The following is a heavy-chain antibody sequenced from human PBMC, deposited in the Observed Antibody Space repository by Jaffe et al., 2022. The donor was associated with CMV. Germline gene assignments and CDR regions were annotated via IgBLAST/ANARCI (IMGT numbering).Heavy chain of an antibody. D-gene: IGHD5-12*01. CDR2: INSDGSST. V-gene: IGHV3-74*01. CDR3: ARVRRRLGRWLQEFDY. CDR1: GFTFSSYW. J-gene: IGHJ4*02. Sequence: EVQLVESGGGLVQPGGSLRLSCAASGFTFSSYWMHWVRQAPGKGLVWVSRINSDGSSTSYADSVKGRFTISRDNAKNTLYLQMNSLRAEDTAVYYCARVRRRLGRWLQEFDYWGQGTLVTVSS.